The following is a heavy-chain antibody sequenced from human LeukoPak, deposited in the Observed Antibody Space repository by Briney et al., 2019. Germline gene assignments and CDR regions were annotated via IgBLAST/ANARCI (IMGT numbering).Heavy chain of an antibody. CDR3: ARDPRYYSDLYYFDY. Sequence: GGSLRLSCAASGFTFSSFWMTWVRQAPGKGLEWVANINQDGSQKDYVDSVKGRFTISRDNAKKSLYLRMNNVRAEDSAVYFCARDPRYYSDLYYFDYWGQGTLVTVSS. J-gene: IGHJ4*02. CDR1: GFTFSSFW. D-gene: IGHD3-22*01. CDR2: INQDGSQK. V-gene: IGHV3-7*01.